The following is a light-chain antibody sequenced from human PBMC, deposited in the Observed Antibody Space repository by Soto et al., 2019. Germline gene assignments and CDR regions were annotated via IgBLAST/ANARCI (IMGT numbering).Light chain of an antibody. CDR3: QQYVSSVT. V-gene: IGKV3-20*01. J-gene: IGKJ1*01. CDR2: GAS. CDR1: QSVDSCF. Sequence: DIVLTQSPGSLSLSPGERATLSCRASQSVDSCFFAWYQQKPGQAPRLLIYGASKRATGTPDRFSGSGSGTDFTLTITRLEPEDFAVYYCQQYVSSVTFGQGTKVEIK.